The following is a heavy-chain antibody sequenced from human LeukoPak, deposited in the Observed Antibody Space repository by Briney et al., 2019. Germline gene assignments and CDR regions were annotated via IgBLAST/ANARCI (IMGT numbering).Heavy chain of an antibody. CDR2: ISSSSSYI. Sequence: PGGSLRLSCAASGFTFSSYSMNWVRQAPGKGLEWVSSISSSSSYIYYADSVKGRFTISRDNAKNSLYLQMNSLRAEDTAVYYCARVALNYYDSSGPFDYWGQGTLVTVSS. D-gene: IGHD3-22*01. CDR1: GFTFSSYS. V-gene: IGHV3-21*01. J-gene: IGHJ4*02. CDR3: ARVALNYYDSSGPFDY.